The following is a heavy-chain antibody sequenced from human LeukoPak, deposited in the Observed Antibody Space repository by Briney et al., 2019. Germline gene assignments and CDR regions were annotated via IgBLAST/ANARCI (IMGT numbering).Heavy chain of an antibody. CDR3: ARGIFSAARLTGPLDY. CDR2: INPNSGGT. D-gene: IGHD6-6*01. CDR1: GYTFTGYY. V-gene: IGHV1-2*02. J-gene: IGHJ4*02. Sequence: GASVKVSCKASGYTFTGYYMHWVRQAPGQGLEWMGWINPNSGGTNYAQKFQGRVTMTRDTSISTAYMELSRLRSDDTAVYYCARGIFSAARLTGPLDYWGQGTLVTVSS.